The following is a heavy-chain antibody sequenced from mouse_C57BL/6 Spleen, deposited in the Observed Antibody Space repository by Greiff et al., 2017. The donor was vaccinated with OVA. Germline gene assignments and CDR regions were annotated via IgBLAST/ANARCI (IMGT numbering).Heavy chain of an antibody. Sequence: VHLVESGAELVKPGASVKISCKASGYAFSSYWMNWVKQRPGKGLEWIGQIYPGDGDTNYNGKFKGKATLTADKSSSTAYMQLSSLTSEDSAVYFCARGDYYGSSYRAMDYWGQGTSVTVSS. D-gene: IGHD1-1*01. V-gene: IGHV1-80*01. CDR2: IYPGDGDT. J-gene: IGHJ4*01. CDR1: GYAFSSYW. CDR3: ARGDYYGSSYRAMDY.